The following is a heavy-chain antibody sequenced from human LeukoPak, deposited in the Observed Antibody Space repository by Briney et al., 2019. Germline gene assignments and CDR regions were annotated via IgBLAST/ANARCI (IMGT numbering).Heavy chain of an antibody. J-gene: IGHJ6*03. D-gene: IGHD1-26*01. CDR3: ARIVGATRDFEDYYMDV. CDR2: ISTYNGNT. CDR1: GYTFNSHG. Sequence: ASVKVSCKASGYTFNSHGITWVRQAPGQGLEWMGWISTYNGNTNYAQKLQGRVTITTDTSTSTVYMELRSLRSDDTAVYYCARIVGATRDFEDYYMDVWGKGTTVTVSS. V-gene: IGHV1-18*01.